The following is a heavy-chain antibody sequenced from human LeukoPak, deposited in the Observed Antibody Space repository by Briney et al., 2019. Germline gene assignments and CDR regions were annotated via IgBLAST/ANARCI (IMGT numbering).Heavy chain of an antibody. Sequence: GGSLRLSCAASGFTFSSYGMPRVRQAPGKGLEWVAFIRYDGSNKYYADSVKGRFTISRDNSKNTLYLQMNSLRAEDTAVYYCAKDGALLWFGELYHFDYWGQGTLVTVSS. CDR3: AKDGALLWFGELYHFDY. J-gene: IGHJ4*02. CDR1: GFTFSSYG. V-gene: IGHV3-30*02. D-gene: IGHD3-10*01. CDR2: IRYDGSNK.